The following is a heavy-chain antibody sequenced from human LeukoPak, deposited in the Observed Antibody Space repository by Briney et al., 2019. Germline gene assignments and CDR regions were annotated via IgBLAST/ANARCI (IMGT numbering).Heavy chain of an antibody. Sequence: PGGSLRLSCSASGFTFSSYGMSWVRQAPGKGLEWVSAISGSGGSTYYADSVKGRFTFSRDNSKNTLYLQMNSLRAEDTAVYFCAKGGVLCPYSPCPYFDLWGRGTLVTVSS. CDR2: ISGSGGST. J-gene: IGHJ2*01. CDR3: AKGGVLCPYSPCPYFDL. CDR1: GFTFSSYG. D-gene: IGHD2-2*01. V-gene: IGHV3-23*01.